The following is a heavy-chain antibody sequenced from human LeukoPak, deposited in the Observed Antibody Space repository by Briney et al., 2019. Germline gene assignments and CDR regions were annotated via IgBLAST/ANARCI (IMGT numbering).Heavy chain of an antibody. CDR1: GGSISSYY. J-gene: IGHJ6*03. Sequence: SETLSLTCTVSGGSISSYYWSWIRQPPGKGLEWIGYIYYSGSTNYNPSLKSRVTISVDTSKNQFSLKLSSVTAADTAVYYCARADYSSTWSHDYYYMDVWGKGTTVTVSS. CDR2: IYYSGST. D-gene: IGHD6-13*01. CDR3: ARADYSSTWSHDYYYMDV. V-gene: IGHV4-59*08.